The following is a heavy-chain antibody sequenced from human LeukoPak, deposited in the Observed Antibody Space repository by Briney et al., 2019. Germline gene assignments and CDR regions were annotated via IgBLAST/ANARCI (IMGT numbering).Heavy chain of an antibody. J-gene: IGHJ4*02. CDR1: GYTFTGYY. CDR3: ARVPHILTAYYEGPHYFDY. CDR2: INPNSGAT. Sequence: GASVKVSCKASGYTFTGYYIHWVRQAPGQGLEWMGWINPNSGATNYAQKFQGRVTMTRDTSISTVYMELSRLRSDDTAVYYCARVPHILTAYYEGPHYFDYWGQGTLVTVSS. V-gene: IGHV1-2*02. D-gene: IGHD3-9*01.